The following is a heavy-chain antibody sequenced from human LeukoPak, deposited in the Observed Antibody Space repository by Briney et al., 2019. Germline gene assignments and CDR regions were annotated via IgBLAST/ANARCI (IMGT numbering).Heavy chain of an antibody. J-gene: IGHJ4*02. CDR3: ARGRYLPLYFDY. D-gene: IGHD3-16*02. CDR2: IYYSGST. V-gene: IGHV4-30-4*08. CDR1: GGSISSGDYY. Sequence: SETLSLTCTVSGGSISSGDYYWSWIRQPPGKGLEWIGYIYYSGSTNYNPSLKSRVTISVDTSKNQFSLKLSSVTAAGTAVYYCARGRYLPLYFDYWGQGTLVTVSS.